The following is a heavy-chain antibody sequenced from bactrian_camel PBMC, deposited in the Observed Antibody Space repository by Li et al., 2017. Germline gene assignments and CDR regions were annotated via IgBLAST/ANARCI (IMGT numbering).Heavy chain of an antibody. CDR2: LNTDGQT. D-gene: IGHD2*01. J-gene: IGHJ4*01. CDR1: GLTYPTYS. Sequence: DVQLVESGGGLVQPGGSLRVSCAASGLTYPTYSWGWFRQSPGKEREGVAALNTDGQTIYSVSVKGRFTTSLDNANKTLYLQMDKLKPEDTATYYCAADRSDSACFEARYSYVGQGTQVTVS. V-gene: IGHV3S67*01.